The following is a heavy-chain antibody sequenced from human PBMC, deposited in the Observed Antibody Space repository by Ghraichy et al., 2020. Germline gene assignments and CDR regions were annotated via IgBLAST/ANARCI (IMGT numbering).Heavy chain of an antibody. J-gene: IGHJ6*02. D-gene: IGHD1-20*01. CDR1: GYTFTRYY. CDR2: INPSGGST. Sequence: ASVKVSCKASGYTFTRYYIHWVRQAPGQGLEWMGRINPSGGSTTYAQKFQGRVTMTRDTSTSTVYMELNSLRSEDTAVYYCARDHGPSNWNDPSYYGMDVWGQGTTVTVSS. V-gene: IGHV1-46*01. CDR3: ARDHGPSNWNDPSYYGMDV.